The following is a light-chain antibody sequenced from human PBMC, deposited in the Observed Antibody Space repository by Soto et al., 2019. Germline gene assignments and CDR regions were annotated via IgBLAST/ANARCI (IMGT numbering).Light chain of an antibody. J-gene: IGKJ2*01. V-gene: IGKV3-20*01. CDR2: GAS. Sequence: EIVLTQSPGTLSLSPGERATLSCRASQSVSSSYLAWYQQKPGQAPRLLIYGASSRATGIPDRCSGSGSGTDFTLTIIRLEPEDFAVYYCRQYGSSPYTFGQGTKLEIK. CDR3: RQYGSSPYT. CDR1: QSVSSSY.